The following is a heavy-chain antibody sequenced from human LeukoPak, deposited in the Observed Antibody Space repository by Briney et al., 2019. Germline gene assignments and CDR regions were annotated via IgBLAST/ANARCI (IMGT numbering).Heavy chain of an antibody. J-gene: IGHJ4*02. Sequence: GGSLRLSCAASGFTFSSYSMNWVRQAPGKGLEWVSSISSSSSYIHYADSVKGRFTISRDNAKNSLYLQMNSLRAEDTAVYYCARDRIDDSSGYYHDYWGQGTLVTVSS. CDR3: ARDRIDDSSGYYHDY. V-gene: IGHV3-21*01. D-gene: IGHD3-22*01. CDR2: ISSSSSYI. CDR1: GFTFSSYS.